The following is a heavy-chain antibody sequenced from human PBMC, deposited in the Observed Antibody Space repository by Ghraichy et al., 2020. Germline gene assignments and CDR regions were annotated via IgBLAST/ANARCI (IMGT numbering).Heavy chain of an antibody. CDR1: GFTFDDYT. D-gene: IGHD6-13*01. Sequence: GESLNISCAASGFTFDDYTMHWVRQAPGKGLEWVSLISWDGGSTYYADSVKGRFTISRDNSKNSLYLQMNSLRTEDTALYYCAKDGGACGYSSSWTCGMDVWGQGTTVTVSS. CDR2: ISWDGGST. J-gene: IGHJ6*02. CDR3: AKDGGACGYSSSWTCGMDV. V-gene: IGHV3-43*01.